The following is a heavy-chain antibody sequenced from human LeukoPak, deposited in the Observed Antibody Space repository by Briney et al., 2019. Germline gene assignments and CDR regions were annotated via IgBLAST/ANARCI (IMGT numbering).Heavy chain of an antibody. V-gene: IGHV3-23*01. CDR3: AKDLQTWPRFPDY. CDR1: GFTFSDYA. D-gene: IGHD5-12*01. J-gene: IGHJ4*02. Sequence: GGSLRLSCGASGFTFSDYAMSWVRQAPGKGLEWVSGINDNGSTRFYAASVKGRFTSSRDNPKNTLYLQMIGLRVEDTAVYYCAKDLQTWPRFPDYWGRGTLVTVSS. CDR2: INDNGSTR.